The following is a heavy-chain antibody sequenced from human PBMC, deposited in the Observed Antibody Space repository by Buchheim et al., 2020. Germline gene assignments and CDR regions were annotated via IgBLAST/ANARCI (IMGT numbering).Heavy chain of an antibody. D-gene: IGHD6-13*01. CDR3: ARDQPGYSSSWYPGGYYGMDV. Sequence: QVQLQESGPGLVKPSQTLSLTCTVSGGSTSSGGYYWNWIRQPPGKGLECFGYIYYSGSTYYNPSLKSRVTISVDTSKNQSSLKLSSVTAADTAVYYCARDQPGYSSSWYPGGYYGMDVWGQGTT. CDR2: IYYSGST. J-gene: IGHJ6*02. CDR1: GGSTSSGGYY. V-gene: IGHV4-31*03.